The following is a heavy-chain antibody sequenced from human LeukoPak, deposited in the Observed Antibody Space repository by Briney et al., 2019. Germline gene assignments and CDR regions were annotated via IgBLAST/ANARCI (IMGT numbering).Heavy chain of an antibody. V-gene: IGHV4-30-4*08. CDR3: ARFRSLLHAFDI. CDR1: GGSISSGDYY. D-gene: IGHD1-26*01. CDR2: IYYSGST. Sequence: SETLSLTCTVSGGSISSGDYYWSWIRQPPGKGLEWIGYIYYSGSTYYNPSLKSRVTISVDTSKNQFSLKLSPVTAADTAVYYCARFRSLLHAFDIWGQGTMVTVSS. J-gene: IGHJ3*02.